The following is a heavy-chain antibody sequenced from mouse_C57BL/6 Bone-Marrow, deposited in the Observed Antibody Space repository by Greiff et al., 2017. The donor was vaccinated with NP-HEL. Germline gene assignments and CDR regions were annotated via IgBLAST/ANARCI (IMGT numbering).Heavy chain of an antibody. D-gene: IGHD1-1*01. J-gene: IGHJ2*01. CDR3: ANALYGSSYDFDY. CDR2: IYPRSGNT. CDR1: GYTFTSYG. Sequence: VHLVESGAELARPGASVKLSCKASGYTFTSYGISWVKQRTGQGLEWIGEIYPRSGNTYYNEKFKGKATLTADKSSSTAYMELRSLTSEDSAVYFCANALYGSSYDFDYWGQGTTLTVSA. V-gene: IGHV1-81*01.